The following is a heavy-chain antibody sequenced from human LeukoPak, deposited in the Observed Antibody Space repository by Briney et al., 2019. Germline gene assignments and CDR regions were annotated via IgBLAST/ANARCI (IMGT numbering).Heavy chain of an antibody. CDR2: IIPILGIA. CDR3: ARGDDERGAFDY. Sequence: SVKVSCKASGGTFSSYTISWVRQAPGQGLEWIGRIIPILGIANYAQKFQGRVTITADKSTSTAYMELSSLRSEDTAVYYCARGDDERGAFDYWGQGTLVTVSS. CDR1: GGTFSSYT. J-gene: IGHJ4*02. D-gene: IGHD3-10*01. V-gene: IGHV1-69*02.